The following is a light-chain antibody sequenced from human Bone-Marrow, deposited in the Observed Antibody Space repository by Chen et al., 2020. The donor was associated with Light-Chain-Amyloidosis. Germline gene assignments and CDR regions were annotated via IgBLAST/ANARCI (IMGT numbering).Light chain of an antibody. CDR2: DAS. J-gene: IGKJ3*01. V-gene: IGKV3-11*01. CDR1: QRVRNY. Sequence: EIALTQSPATLSLAPGVRATPSCRASQRVRNYLAWYQQKPGQAPRLLIYDASTRATGIPARFSGSGSGTDFTLTINSLEPEDFAVYYCQQRSSWPITFGPGTRVDIK. CDR3: QQRSSWPIT.